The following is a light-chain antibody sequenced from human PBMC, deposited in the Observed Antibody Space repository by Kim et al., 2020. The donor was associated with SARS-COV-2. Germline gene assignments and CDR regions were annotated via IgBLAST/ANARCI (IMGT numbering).Light chain of an antibody. V-gene: IGLV3-1*01. CDR1: KLGNKY. J-gene: IGLJ3*02. CDR3: QAWDSSTAGWV. Sequence: PGQTAIITCSGDKLGNKYACWYQQKPGQSPVMVIYQDSKRPSGIPDRFSGSNSGNTATLTISGTQAMDEADYYCQAWDSSTAGWVFGGGTQLTVL. CDR2: QDS.